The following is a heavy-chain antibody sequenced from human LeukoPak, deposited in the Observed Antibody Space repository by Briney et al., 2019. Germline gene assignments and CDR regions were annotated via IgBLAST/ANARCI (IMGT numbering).Heavy chain of an antibody. CDR1: GGSISSYY. J-gene: IGHJ4*02. D-gene: IGHD3-3*01. V-gene: IGHV4-59*01. CDR3: ARGITIFGVVIPNRFDY. Sequence: PETLSLTCTVSGGSISSYYWSWIRQPPGKGLEWIGYIYYSGSTNYNPSLKSRVTISVDTSKNQFSLKLSSVSAADTAVYYCARGITIFGVVIPNRFDYWGQGTLVTVSS. CDR2: IYYSGST.